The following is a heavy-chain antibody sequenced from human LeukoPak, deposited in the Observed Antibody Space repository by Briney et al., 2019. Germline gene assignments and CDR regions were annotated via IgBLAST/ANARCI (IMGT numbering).Heavy chain of an antibody. Sequence: GGSLRLSCAASGFTFDDYAMHWVRQAPGKGLEWVSGISWNSGSIGYADSVKGRFTISRDNAKNSLYLQMNSLRAEDTALYYCAKGLRLEATGFSGMDVWAKGPRSPSP. CDR3: AKGLRLEATGFSGMDV. J-gene: IGHJ6*02. V-gene: IGHV3-9*01. CDR2: ISWNSGSI. CDR1: GFTFDDYA. D-gene: IGHD1-26*01.